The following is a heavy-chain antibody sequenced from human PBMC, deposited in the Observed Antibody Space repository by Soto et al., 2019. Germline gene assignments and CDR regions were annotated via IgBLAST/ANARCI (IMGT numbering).Heavy chain of an antibody. CDR1: GFTFSTYG. D-gene: IGHD4-17*01. CDR3: AKDHLLHTVTTVGD. Sequence: QVQLVESGGGVVQPGRSLRLSWAASGFTFSTYGMHWVRQAPGKGLEWVAVISYHGNDKYYAESVKGRFTRSRDNFKNTRYLQMDSLRAEDTAVYYFAKDHLLHTVTTVGDCGQGTLVTVSS. V-gene: IGHV3-30*18. CDR2: ISYHGNDK. J-gene: IGHJ4*02.